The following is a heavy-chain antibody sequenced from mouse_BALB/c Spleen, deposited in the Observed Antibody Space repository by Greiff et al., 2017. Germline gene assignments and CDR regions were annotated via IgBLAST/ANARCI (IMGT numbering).Heavy chain of an antibody. Sequence: QVQLQQSGAELMKPGASVKISCKATGYTFSSYWIEWVKQRPGHGLEWIGEILPGSGSTNYNEKFKGKATFTADTSSNTAYMQLSSLTSEDSAVYYCARGGTMITTAYWGQGTLVTVSA. CDR3: ARGGTMITTAY. D-gene: IGHD2-4*01. CDR2: ILPGSGST. V-gene: IGHV1-9*01. J-gene: IGHJ3*01. CDR1: GYTFSSYW.